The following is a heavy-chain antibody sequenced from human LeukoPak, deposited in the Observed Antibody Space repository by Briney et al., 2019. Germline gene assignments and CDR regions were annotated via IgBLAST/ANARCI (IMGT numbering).Heavy chain of an antibody. D-gene: IGHD3-10*01. CDR2: IYSGGST. Sequence: GGSLILSCAASGFTVSNNYMSWVRQAPGKGLEWVSVIYSGGSTYYADSVKGRFTISRDNSKNTVDLQMNSLRAEDTAVYFCARGLYGSGTGDYWGLGTLVTVSS. CDR1: GFTVSNNY. J-gene: IGHJ4*02. CDR3: ARGLYGSGTGDY. V-gene: IGHV3-66*01.